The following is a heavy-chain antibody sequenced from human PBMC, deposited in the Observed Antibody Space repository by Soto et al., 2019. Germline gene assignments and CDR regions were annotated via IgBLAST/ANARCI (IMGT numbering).Heavy chain of an antibody. CDR2: IIPIFGTA. Sequence: ASVKVSCKASGGTFSSYAITWVRQAPGQGLEWMGGIIPIFGTADYAQNFQGRVTITADESTSTAYMELSSLRSEDTAVYYCARDRYDSSGYYAHWGQGTLVTVSS. CDR3: ARDRYDSSGYYAH. D-gene: IGHD3-22*01. J-gene: IGHJ4*02. CDR1: GGTFSSYA. V-gene: IGHV1-69*13.